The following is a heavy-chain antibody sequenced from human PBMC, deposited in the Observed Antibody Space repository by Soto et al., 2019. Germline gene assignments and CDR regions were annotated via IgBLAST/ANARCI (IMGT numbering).Heavy chain of an antibody. Sequence: SETLSLTCAVYGGSFSGYYWSWIRQPPGKGLEWIGEINHSGSTNYNPSLKSRVTISVDTSKNQFSLKLSSVTAADTAVYYCARRKYYYYSYGMDVWGQGTTVTVSS. V-gene: IGHV4-34*01. CDR3: ARRKYYYYSYGMDV. CDR1: GGSFSGYY. J-gene: IGHJ6*02. CDR2: INHSGST.